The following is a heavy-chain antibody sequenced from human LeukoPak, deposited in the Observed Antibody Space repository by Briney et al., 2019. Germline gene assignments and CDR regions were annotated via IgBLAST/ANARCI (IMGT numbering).Heavy chain of an antibody. V-gene: IGHV1-18*01. CDR3: ASGRDGYKNY. CDR1: GYTFTSHG. J-gene: IGHJ4*02. CDR2: ISAFNGET. Sequence: ASVKVSCKTYGYTFTSHGISWVRQAPGQGLEWMGWISAFNGETHYAQNLQGRVTMTTDTSTSTAYMELRSLRSEDTAVYYCASGRDGYKNYWGQGTLVTVSS. D-gene: IGHD5-24*01.